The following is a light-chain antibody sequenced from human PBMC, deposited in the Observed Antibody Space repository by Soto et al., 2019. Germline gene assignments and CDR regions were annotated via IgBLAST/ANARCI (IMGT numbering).Light chain of an antibody. J-gene: IGKJ4*01. V-gene: IGKV3-20*01. CDR3: QQYGSSLT. Sequence: EIVLTQSPATLSLSPGERATLSCRASQSVSRHLAWYQQKPGQAPRLLIYSTSTRATGIPDRFSGSGSGTDFTLTISRLEPEDSAVYYCQQYGSSLTFGGGTKVDIK. CDR1: QSVSRH. CDR2: STS.